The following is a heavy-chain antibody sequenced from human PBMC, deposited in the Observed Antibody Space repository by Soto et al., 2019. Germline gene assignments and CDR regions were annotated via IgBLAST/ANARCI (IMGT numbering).Heavy chain of an antibody. D-gene: IGHD2-15*01. Sequence: EVQLLESGGGLVQPGGSLRLSCAASGFTLGTYVMTWVRQAPGKGLEWVSAIRGSGGSTNYADPVKGRFTISRDNTKNTLYLQMNSLRVEDTAVYYCAKDRKGSYCSGGTCYSFDYWGQGTLVTVPS. CDR3: AKDRKGSYCSGGTCYSFDY. J-gene: IGHJ4*02. V-gene: IGHV3-23*01. CDR2: IRGSGGST. CDR1: GFTLGTYV.